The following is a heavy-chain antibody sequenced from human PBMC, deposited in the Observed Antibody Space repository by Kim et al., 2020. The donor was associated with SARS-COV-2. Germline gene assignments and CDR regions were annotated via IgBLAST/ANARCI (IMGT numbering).Heavy chain of an antibody. CDR1: GFTFSSYG. D-gene: IGHD3-22*01. V-gene: IGHV3-33*01. Sequence: GGSLRLSCAASGFTFSSYGMHWVRQAPGKGLEWVAVIWYDGSNKYYADSVKGRFTISRDNSKNTLYLQMNSLRAEDTAVYYCARDIRYYDSSGDAFDIWGQGTMVTVSS. CDR3: ARDIRYYDSSGDAFDI. CDR2: IWYDGSNK. J-gene: IGHJ3*02.